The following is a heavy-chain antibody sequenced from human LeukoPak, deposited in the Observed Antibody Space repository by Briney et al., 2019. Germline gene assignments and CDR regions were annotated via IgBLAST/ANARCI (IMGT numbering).Heavy chain of an antibody. CDR3: ASRRDGPYSQMT. J-gene: IGHJ4*02. CDR2: ISGSGGST. V-gene: IGHV3-23*01. D-gene: IGHD3-16*01. Sequence: GGSLRLSCAASGFTFSSYAMSWVRQAPGKGLEWVSAISGSGGSTYYADSVKGRFTISRDSAKNTLFLQTNSLRAEDTAVYYCASRRDGPYSQMTWGQGALVTVSS. CDR1: GFTFSSYA.